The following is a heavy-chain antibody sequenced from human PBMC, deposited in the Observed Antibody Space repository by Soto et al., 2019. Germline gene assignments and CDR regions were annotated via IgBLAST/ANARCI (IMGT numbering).Heavy chain of an antibody. CDR2: IIPILGIA. D-gene: IGHD1-1*01. CDR3: AGGPNWNDVCLDY. J-gene: IGHJ4*02. V-gene: IGHV1-69*02. Sequence: SVKVSCKASGGTFSSYTISWVRQAPGQGLEWMGRIIPILGIANYAQKFQGRVTITADKSTSTAYMELSSLRSEDTAVYYYAGGPNWNDVCLDYWGQGTLVTVSS. CDR1: GGTFSSYT.